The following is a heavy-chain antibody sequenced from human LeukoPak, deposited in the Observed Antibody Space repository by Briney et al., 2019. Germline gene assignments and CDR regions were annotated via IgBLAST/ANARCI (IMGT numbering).Heavy chain of an antibody. CDR2: INLGGTEK. CDR3: ARDSPESDSFAYDY. V-gene: IGHV3-7*01. Sequence: GGSLRLSCAASGFTFRSYWLSWVRQAPGKGLEWVASINLGGTEKSYEDSVKGRFTISRDNAKNSLYLQMRSLRGEDTAIYYCARDSPESDSFAYDYWGQGTLVTVSS. CDR1: GFTFRSYW. J-gene: IGHJ4*02. D-gene: IGHD1-14*01.